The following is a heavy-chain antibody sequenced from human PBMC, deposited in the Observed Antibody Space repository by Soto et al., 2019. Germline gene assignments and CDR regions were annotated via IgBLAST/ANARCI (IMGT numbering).Heavy chain of an antibody. CDR3: ARSGSSSFDFDY. V-gene: IGHV1-69*13. CDR1: GGTFSSYA. J-gene: IGHJ4*02. CDR2: IIPIFGTA. D-gene: IGHD6-6*01. Sequence: SVKVSCKASGGTFSSYAISWVRQAPGQGLEWMGGIIPIFGTANYAQKFQGRVTITADESTSTAYMELSSLRSEDTAVYYCARSGSSSFDFDYWGQGTLVTVSS.